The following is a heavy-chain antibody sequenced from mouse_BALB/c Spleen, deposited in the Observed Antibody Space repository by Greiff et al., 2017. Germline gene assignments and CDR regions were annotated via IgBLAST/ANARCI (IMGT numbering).Heavy chain of an antibody. Sequence: EVKLVESGGDLVKPGGSLKLSCAASGFTFSSYGMSWVRQTPDKRLEWVATISSGGSYTYYPDSVKGRFTISRDNAKNTLYLQMSSLKSEDTAMYYCASFNWDGFAYWGQGTLVTVSA. V-gene: IGHV5-6*01. CDR2: ISSGGSYT. CDR1: GFTFSSYG. J-gene: IGHJ3*01. D-gene: IGHD4-1*02. CDR3: ASFNWDGFAY.